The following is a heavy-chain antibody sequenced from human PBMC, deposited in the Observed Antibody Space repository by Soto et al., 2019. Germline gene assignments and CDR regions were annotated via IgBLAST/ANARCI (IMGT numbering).Heavy chain of an antibody. CDR3: ARDVIVLVPAGRFYGMDV. Sequence: QVQLVESGGGVVQPGRSLRLSCAASGFTFSSYAMHWVRQAPGKGLEWVAAISYDGSSKYYGDSVKGRFTISSDNSENTLYLHMSSLRAEDTAVYYCARDVIVLVPAGRFYGMDVWGQGTTVTVSS. D-gene: IGHD2-2*01. CDR2: ISYDGSSK. J-gene: IGHJ6*02. CDR1: GFTFSSYA. V-gene: IGHV3-30-3*01.